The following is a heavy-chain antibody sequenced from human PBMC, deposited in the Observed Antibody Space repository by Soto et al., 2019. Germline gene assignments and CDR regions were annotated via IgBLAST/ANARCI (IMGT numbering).Heavy chain of an antibody. CDR2: MNPGSGDT. Sequence: ASVKFSCKASGYTFTNNDVTWVRQATGQGLEWMGWMNPGSGDTGYAQKFQGRVTMTRDISIATAYMELSSLRSEDTAIYYCARMASFGSLNWFDPWGQGTLVTVS. CDR3: ARMASFGSLNWFDP. D-gene: IGHD5-18*01. CDR1: GYTFTNND. V-gene: IGHV1-8*01. J-gene: IGHJ5*01.